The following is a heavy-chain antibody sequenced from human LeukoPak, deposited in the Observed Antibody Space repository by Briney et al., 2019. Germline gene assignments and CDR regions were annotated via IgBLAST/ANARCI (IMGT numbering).Heavy chain of an antibody. CDR2: ISWNSGSI. J-gene: IGHJ4*02. CDR3: TRASGYSSGAVDY. Sequence: PGGSLRLSCAASGFTFDDYAMHWVRQAPGKGLEWVSGISWNSGSIGYADSVKGRFTISRDKAKSTLYLQMNSLRADDMALYYCTRASGYSSGAVDYWGQGTLVTVSS. CDR1: GFTFDDYA. V-gene: IGHV3-9*03. D-gene: IGHD5-18*01.